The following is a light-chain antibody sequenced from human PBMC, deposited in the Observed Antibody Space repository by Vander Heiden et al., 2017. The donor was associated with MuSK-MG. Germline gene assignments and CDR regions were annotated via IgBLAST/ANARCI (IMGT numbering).Light chain of an antibody. V-gene: IGKV1-39*01. J-gene: IGKJ2*02. CDR3: QQNNSTLSST. CDR2: AAS. CDR1: QPINSY. Sequence: DIQMIQSPSSLSASAGDRVTITCWASQPINSYLAWYQQKPGKAPRLLISAASSLPRGIPARFSGSGSGTDFTLTISGLQPEDFAAYYCQQNNSTLSSTFGRGTKLEIK.